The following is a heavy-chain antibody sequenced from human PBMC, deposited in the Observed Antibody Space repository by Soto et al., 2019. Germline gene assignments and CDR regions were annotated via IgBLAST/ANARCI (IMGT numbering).Heavy chain of an antibody. Sequence: ASVKVSCKASGYTFTSYYMHWVRQAPGQGLEWMGIINPSGGSTSYAQKFQGRVTMTRDTSTSTVYMELSSLRSEDTAVYYCARARDIVVVVAATLPLYFDYWGQGTLVTVSS. J-gene: IGHJ4*02. V-gene: IGHV1-46*01. CDR2: INPSGGST. CDR3: ARARDIVVVVAATLPLYFDY. CDR1: GYTFTSYY. D-gene: IGHD2-15*01.